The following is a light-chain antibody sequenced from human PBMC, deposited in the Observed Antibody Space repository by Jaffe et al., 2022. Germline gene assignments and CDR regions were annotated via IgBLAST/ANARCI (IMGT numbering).Light chain of an antibody. V-gene: IGKV1-39*01. CDR2: AAS. CDR1: QRISTN. Sequence: DIQMTQSPSSLYASVGDRVTISCRTSQRISTNLNWYAQKPGKAPKLLIFAASTLQSGVPSRFSGSGSGTNFTLTISSLQLEDFATYYCQHSYSNPYTFGQGTKLEIK. CDR3: QHSYSNPYT. J-gene: IGKJ2*01.